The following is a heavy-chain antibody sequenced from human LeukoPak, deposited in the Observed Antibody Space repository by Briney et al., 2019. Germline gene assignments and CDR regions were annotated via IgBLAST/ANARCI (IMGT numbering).Heavy chain of an antibody. CDR1: GFTVSGNY. Sequence: GGSLKLSCAASGFTVSGNYISWVRQAPGKGLEWVSVIYSGGSTYYADSVKGRFTISRDNSKNTLYLQMNSLRAEDTAVYYCAREKWELHYYYYGMDVWGQGTTVTVSS. D-gene: IGHD1-26*01. CDR3: AREKWELHYYYYGMDV. V-gene: IGHV3-53*01. CDR2: IYSGGST. J-gene: IGHJ6*02.